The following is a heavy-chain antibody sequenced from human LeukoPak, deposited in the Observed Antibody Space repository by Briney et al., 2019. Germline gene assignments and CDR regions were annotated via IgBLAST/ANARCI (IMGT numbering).Heavy chain of an antibody. D-gene: IGHD2-2*02. J-gene: IGHJ6*03. CDR1: GYTFTSYG. Sequence: GASVKVSCKASGYTFTSYGISWVRQAPGQGLEWMGWISAYNGNTNYAQKLQGRVTMTTDTSTSTAYMELSSLRSEDTAVYYCATVVPAAIVRGIYYMDVWGKGTTVTVSS. V-gene: IGHV1-18*01. CDR3: ATVVPAAIVRGIYYMDV. CDR2: ISAYNGNT.